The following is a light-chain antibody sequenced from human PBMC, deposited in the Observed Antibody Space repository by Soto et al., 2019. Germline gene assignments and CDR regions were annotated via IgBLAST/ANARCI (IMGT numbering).Light chain of an antibody. V-gene: IGKV1-5*01. J-gene: IGKJ1*01. CDR2: DAS. CDR1: QSISTW. Sequence: DIQMTQSPSTLSASVGDRVTITCRASQSISTWLAWYQQKPGKAPKLLIYDASSLESGVPSRFSGSGSGTQITLTLSTLQTDDFATYYCQQYNRYPRTFGQGTKVEIK. CDR3: QQYNRYPRT.